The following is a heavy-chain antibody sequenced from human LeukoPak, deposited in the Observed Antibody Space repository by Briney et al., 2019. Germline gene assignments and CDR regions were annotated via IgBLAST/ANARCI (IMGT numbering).Heavy chain of an antibody. V-gene: IGHV3-74*01. D-gene: IGHD1-26*01. Sequence: GGSLRLSCAASGFTFSSYWMHWVRQAPGKGLVWVSRINTDGSSTSYADSVKGRFTISRDNAKNTLYLQMNSLIAEDTAVYYCARATVGATSDFDYWGQGTLVTVSS. J-gene: IGHJ4*02. CDR2: INTDGSST. CDR1: GFTFSSYW. CDR3: ARATVGATSDFDY.